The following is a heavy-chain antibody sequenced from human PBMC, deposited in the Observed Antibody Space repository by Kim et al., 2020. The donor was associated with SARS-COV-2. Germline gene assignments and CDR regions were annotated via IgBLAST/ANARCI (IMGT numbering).Heavy chain of an antibody. Sequence: SVKVSCKASGGTFSSYAISWVRQAPGQGLEWMGGIIPIFGTANYAQKFQGRVTITADESTSTAYMELSSLRSEDTAVYYCAREKESNQSKYRNLIDYYYGMDVWGQGTTVTVSS. CDR1: GGTFSSYA. D-gene: IGHD2-21*01. J-gene: IGHJ6*02. CDR2: IIPIFGTA. V-gene: IGHV1-69*13. CDR3: AREKESNQSKYRNLIDYYYGMDV.